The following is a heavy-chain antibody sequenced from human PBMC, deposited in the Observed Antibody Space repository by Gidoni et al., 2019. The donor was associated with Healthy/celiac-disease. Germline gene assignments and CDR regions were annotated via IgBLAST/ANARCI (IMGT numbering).Heavy chain of an antibody. CDR3: ARAGGADFWSGYSNWFDP. V-gene: IGHV4-59*01. J-gene: IGHJ5*02. CDR2: IYYSGSP. CDR1: GGSISSYY. D-gene: IGHD3-3*01. Sequence: QVQLQESGPGLVKPSETLSLTCTVSGGSISSYYWSWIRQPPGKGLEWIGYIYYSGSPNYNPSLKSRVTISVDTSKNQFSLKLSSVTAADTAVYYCARAGGADFWSGYSNWFDPWGQGTLVTVSS.